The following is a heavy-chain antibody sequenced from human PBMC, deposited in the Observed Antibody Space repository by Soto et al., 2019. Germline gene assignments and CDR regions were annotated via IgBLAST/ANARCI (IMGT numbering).Heavy chain of an antibody. Sequence: QGQLVQSGAEVKKPGASVKVSCKAAGYTFTSYDINWVRQATGQVLDWMGWMNPNSGNTGYAQKFQGRVTMTRNTYISKADMELSSLRAEDTDVYYCARGPDIVATIFWFDPWGQGTLVTVSS. D-gene: IGHD5-12*01. CDR2: MNPNSGNT. J-gene: IGHJ5*02. V-gene: IGHV1-8*01. CDR1: GYTFTSYD. CDR3: ARGPDIVATIFWFDP.